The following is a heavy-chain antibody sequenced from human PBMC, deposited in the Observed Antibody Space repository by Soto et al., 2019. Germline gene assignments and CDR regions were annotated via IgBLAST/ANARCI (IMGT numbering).Heavy chain of an antibody. V-gene: IGHV3-15*07. CDR3: TTDSYSTIIIVRFDY. CDR2: IKSKTDGGTT. CDR1: GFTFSNAW. J-gene: IGHJ4*01. Sequence: GGSLRLSCAASGFTFSNAWINWVRQAPGKGLEWVGRIKSKTDGGTTDYAEPVKGRFAISRDDSNNMVYLQMNSLKIEDTAVYYFTTDSYSTIIIVRFDYWGHGTLVTVSS. D-gene: IGHD3-22*01.